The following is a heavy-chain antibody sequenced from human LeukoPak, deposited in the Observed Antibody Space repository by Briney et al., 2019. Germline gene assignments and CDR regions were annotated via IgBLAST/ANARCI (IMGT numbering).Heavy chain of an antibody. CDR3: ARRRYYYDSSGYYTAYYFDY. D-gene: IGHD3-22*01. Sequence: EASVKVSCKASGYTFTSYYMHWVRQAPGQGLEWMGIINPSGGSTSYAQKFQGRVTKTRDTSTSTVYMELSSLRSEDTAVYYCARRRYYYDSSGYYTAYYFDYWGQGTLVTVSS. V-gene: IGHV1-46*01. CDR2: INPSGGST. CDR1: GYTFTSYY. J-gene: IGHJ4*02.